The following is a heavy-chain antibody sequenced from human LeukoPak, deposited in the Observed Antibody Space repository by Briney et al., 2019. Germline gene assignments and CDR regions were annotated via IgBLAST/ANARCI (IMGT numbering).Heavy chain of an antibody. CDR1: GGTISSGDYF. J-gene: IGHJ6*03. CDR3: ARDAWDYYGSGSYYQPPYYYYYMDV. V-gene: IGHV4-39*07. D-gene: IGHD3-10*01. CDR2: IYHSGST. Sequence: PSETLSLTCTASGGTISSGDYFWSWVRKPAGKGLEWFGSIYHSGSTYYNPSLKSRVTISVDTSKNQFSLKLSSVTAADTAVYYCARDAWDYYGSGSYYQPPYYYYYMDVWGKGTTVTISS.